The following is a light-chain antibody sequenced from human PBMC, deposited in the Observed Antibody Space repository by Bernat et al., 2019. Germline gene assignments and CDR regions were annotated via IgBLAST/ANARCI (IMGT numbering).Light chain of an antibody. CDR2: AAS. V-gene: IGKV1-39*01. CDR1: QSISNY. Sequence: DIQMTQSPSSLSASVGDRVTITCRASQSISNYVNWYQKKPGKVPKLLIYAASSLQSGVPSRFSGSGSGTDFTLTISSLKPEDFADYYCQHSSSAPFTFGGGRKVE. CDR3: QHSSSAPFT. J-gene: IGKJ4*01.